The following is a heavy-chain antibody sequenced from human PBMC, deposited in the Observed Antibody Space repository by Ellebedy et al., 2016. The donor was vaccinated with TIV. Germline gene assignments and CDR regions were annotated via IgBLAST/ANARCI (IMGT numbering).Heavy chain of an antibody. Sequence: MPSETLSLTCTVSGGSISRSSYYWGWIRQPPGKGLEWIGSIHYSGSAYYNPSLKSRVTVSVDTSKNQFSLNLSSVTAADTAVYYCARDPAPPRGRFDTWGQGTLVTVSS. J-gene: IGHJ5*02. V-gene: IGHV4-39*07. CDR1: GGSISRSSYY. CDR2: IHYSGSA. CDR3: ARDPAPPRGRFDT.